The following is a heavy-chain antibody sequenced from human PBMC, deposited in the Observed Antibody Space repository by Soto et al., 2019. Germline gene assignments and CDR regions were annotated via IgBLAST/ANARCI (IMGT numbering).Heavy chain of an antibody. Sequence: SETLSLTCTVSGGSISSYYWSWIRQPPGKGLEWIGYIYYSGSTNYNPSLKSRVTISVDTSKNQFSLKLSSVTAADTAVYYCAREGLYSGSYFAYYYGMDVWGQGTTVTVSS. CDR1: GGSISSYY. D-gene: IGHD1-26*01. V-gene: IGHV4-59*01. CDR2: IYYSGST. CDR3: AREGLYSGSYFAYYYGMDV. J-gene: IGHJ6*02.